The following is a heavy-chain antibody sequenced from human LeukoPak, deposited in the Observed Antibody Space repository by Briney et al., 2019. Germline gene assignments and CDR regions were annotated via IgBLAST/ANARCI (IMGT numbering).Heavy chain of an antibody. Sequence: GGSLRLSCAASGFTFSSYVMHWVRQAPGKGLEWVAVISYDGSNKYYADSVKGRFTISRDNSKNTLYLQMNSLRAEDTAVYYCARAYDSSGSWGQGTLVTVSS. CDR2: ISYDGSNK. CDR1: GFTFSSYV. D-gene: IGHD3-22*01. V-gene: IGHV3-30*04. J-gene: IGHJ4*02. CDR3: ARAYDSSGS.